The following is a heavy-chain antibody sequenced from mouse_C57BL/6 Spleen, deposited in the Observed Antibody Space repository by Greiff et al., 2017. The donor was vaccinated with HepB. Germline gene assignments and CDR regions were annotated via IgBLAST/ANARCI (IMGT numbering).Heavy chain of an antibody. D-gene: IGHD2-3*01. CDR1: GYAFSSYW. Sequence: VQLQESGAELVKPGASVKISCKASGYAFSSYWMNWVKQRPGKGLEWIGQIYPGDGDTNYNGKFKGKATLTADKSSSTAYMQLSSLTSEDSAVYFCARREVYDGYLGAMDYWGQGTSVTVSS. V-gene: IGHV1-80*01. J-gene: IGHJ4*01. CDR3: ARREVYDGYLGAMDY. CDR2: IYPGDGDT.